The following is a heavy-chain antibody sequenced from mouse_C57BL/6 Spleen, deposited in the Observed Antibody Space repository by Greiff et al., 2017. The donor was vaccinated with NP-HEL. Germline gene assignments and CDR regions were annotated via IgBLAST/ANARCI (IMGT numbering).Heavy chain of an antibody. CDR1: GFTFSDYG. CDR3: ARSRITTVVATPYFDY. V-gene: IGHV5-17*01. Sequence: EVKLQEPGGGLVKPGGSLKLSCAASGFTFSDYGMHWVRQAPEKGLEWVAYISSGSSTIYYADTVKGRFTISRDNAKNTLFLQLTSLRSEDTAMYYCARSRITTVVATPYFDYWGQGTTLTVSS. D-gene: IGHD1-1*01. CDR2: ISSGSSTI. J-gene: IGHJ2*01.